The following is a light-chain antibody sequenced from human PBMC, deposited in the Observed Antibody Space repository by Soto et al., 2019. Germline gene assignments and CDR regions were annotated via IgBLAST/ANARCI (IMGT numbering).Light chain of an antibody. CDR2: DAS. CDR1: QSVSSY. V-gene: IGKV3-11*01. J-gene: IGKJ2*01. Sequence: IVLTQSPATLSLSPGERATLSCRASQSVSSYLAWYQDKPGQAPRLLIYDASNRATGIPARFSGSGSGTDFTLTISSLEPEDFATYYCQHSYTAPPFTFGQGTRLEI. CDR3: QHSYTAPPFT.